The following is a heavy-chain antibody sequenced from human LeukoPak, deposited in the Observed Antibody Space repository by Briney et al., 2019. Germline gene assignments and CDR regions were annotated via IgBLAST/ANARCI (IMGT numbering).Heavy chain of an antibody. CDR3: ARVNPQASGVFDY. Sequence: GGSLRLSCAASGFTFSSYAMSWVRQAPGKGLEWVSSIGGSGGSTYYADSVKGRFTISRDNSKNTLYLQMNSLRAEDTAVYYCARVNPQASGVFDYWGQGTLVTVSS. V-gene: IGHV3-23*01. CDR2: IGGSGGST. CDR1: GFTFSSYA. J-gene: IGHJ4*02. D-gene: IGHD6-25*01.